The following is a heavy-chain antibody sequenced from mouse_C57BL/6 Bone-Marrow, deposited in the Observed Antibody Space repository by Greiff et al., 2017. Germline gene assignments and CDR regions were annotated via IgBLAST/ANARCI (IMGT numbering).Heavy chain of an antibody. CDR1: GSTFTDYN. CDR3: TIVPLAY. V-gene: IGHV1-22*01. Sequence: VQLQQPGPELVKPGASVKMSCKASGSTFTDYNMHWVKQSPGRSLEWIGYINPNNGGTSYNQEFKGKATFTVNKSSSTAYMELNSLTSDDSAVYYGTIVPLAYWGQGTLVTVAA. D-gene: IGHD5-1*01. J-gene: IGHJ3*01. CDR2: INPNNGGT.